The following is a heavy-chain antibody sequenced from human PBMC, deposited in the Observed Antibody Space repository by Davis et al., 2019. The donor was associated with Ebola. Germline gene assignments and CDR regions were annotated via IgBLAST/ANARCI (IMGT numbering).Heavy chain of an antibody. Sequence: GESLKISCAASGFTFSSYSMNWVRQAPGKGLEWVSSISSSSSYIYYADSVKGRFTISRDNAKNSLYLQMNSLRAEDTAVYYCASIAARAAYYYMDVWGKGTTVTVSS. V-gene: IGHV3-21*01. J-gene: IGHJ6*03. CDR1: GFTFSSYS. CDR3: ASIAARAAYYYMDV. CDR2: ISSSSSYI. D-gene: IGHD6-6*01.